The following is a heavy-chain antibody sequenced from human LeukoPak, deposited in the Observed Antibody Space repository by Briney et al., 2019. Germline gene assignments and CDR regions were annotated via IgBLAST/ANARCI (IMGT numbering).Heavy chain of an antibody. CDR3: AQTHMLSGSYLGNAFDI. Sequence: SETLSLTCTVSGGSISSGGYYWSWIRQPAGKGLEYLGRIYSTGSTNYNPSLKSRVTMSVDTSKNQFSLKLSSVTAADTAVYYCAQTHMLSGSYLGNAFDIWGQGTMVTVSS. CDR1: GGSISSGGYY. V-gene: IGHV4-61*02. J-gene: IGHJ3*02. D-gene: IGHD1-26*01. CDR2: IYSTGST.